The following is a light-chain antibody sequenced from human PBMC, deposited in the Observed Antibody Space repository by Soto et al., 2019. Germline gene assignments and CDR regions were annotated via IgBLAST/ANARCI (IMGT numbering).Light chain of an antibody. Sequence: EIVLTQSPATLSLSPGERATLSCRASHSVSRYLAWYQQKPGQAPRLLIYDASNRATGIPARFSGSGSGTDFTLTVSSLEPEDFVVYYCQQRAKWPITFGQGTRLEIK. CDR3: QQRAKWPIT. J-gene: IGKJ5*01. CDR1: HSVSRY. CDR2: DAS. V-gene: IGKV3-11*01.